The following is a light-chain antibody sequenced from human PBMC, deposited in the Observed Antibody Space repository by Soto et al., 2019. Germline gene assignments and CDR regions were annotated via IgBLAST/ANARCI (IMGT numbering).Light chain of an antibody. J-gene: IGLJ2*01. CDR3: SSYTSRNTVV. Sequence: QSALTQPASVSGSPGQSITMSCTGASSDIDGYDYVSWYQHHPGEAPKLLIYDVTNRPSGVSNRFSASKSGNTASPTISGLQAEDEADYYCSSYTSRNTVVFGGGTKLTVL. CDR2: DVT. CDR1: SSDIDGYDY. V-gene: IGLV2-14*01.